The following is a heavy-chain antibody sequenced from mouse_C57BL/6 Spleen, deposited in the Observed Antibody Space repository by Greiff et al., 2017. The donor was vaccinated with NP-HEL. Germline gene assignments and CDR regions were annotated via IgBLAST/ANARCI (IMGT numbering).Heavy chain of an antibody. CDR2: ISSSGRT. V-gene: IGHV3-4*01. CDR1: GYSITNGNHW. Sequence: EVKLMESGPALVKPSQTVSLTCTVTGYSITNGNHWWNWIRQVSGSKLEWIGYISSSGRTDSNPFLKSRISITRDTSKNQLLLQWNSVTTEDIATSYCARGGFDYYGSSSFFDYWGQGTTLTVSS. CDR3: ARGGFDYYGSSSFFDY. J-gene: IGHJ2*01. D-gene: IGHD1-1*01.